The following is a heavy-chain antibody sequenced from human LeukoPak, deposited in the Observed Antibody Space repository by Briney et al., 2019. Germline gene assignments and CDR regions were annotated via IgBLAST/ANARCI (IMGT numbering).Heavy chain of an antibody. CDR1: GFTFSSYG. CDR2: ISGSGGST. CDR3: AKDVSAAAGQDAFDI. D-gene: IGHD6-13*01. Sequence: GGSLRLSCAASGFTFSSYGMHWVRQAPGKGLEWVSAISGSGGSTYYADSVKGRFTISRDNSKNTLYLQMNSLRAEDTAVYYCAKDVSAAAGQDAFDIWGQGTLVTVSS. V-gene: IGHV3-23*01. J-gene: IGHJ3*02.